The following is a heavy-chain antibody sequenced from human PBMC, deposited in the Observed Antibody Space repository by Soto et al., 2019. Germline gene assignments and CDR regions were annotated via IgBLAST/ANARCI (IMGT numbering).Heavy chain of an antibody. CDR2: INHSGST. Sequence: ETLSLTCAVYGGSFSGYYWSWIRQPPGKGLEWIGEINHSGSTNYNPSLKSRVTISVDTSKNQFSLKLSSVTAADTAVYYCARGRRYCSSTSCPKRFDPWGQGTLVTVSS. V-gene: IGHV4-34*01. J-gene: IGHJ5*02. D-gene: IGHD2-2*01. CDR3: ARGRRYCSSTSCPKRFDP. CDR1: GGSFSGYY.